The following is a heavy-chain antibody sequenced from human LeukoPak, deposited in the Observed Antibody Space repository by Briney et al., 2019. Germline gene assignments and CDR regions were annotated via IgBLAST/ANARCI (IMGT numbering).Heavy chain of an antibody. Sequence: GGSLRLSCAASGFTFSSYWMHWVRQAPGKGLVWVSRISTDGSSTSYADSVKGRFTISRDNAKNTLYVQMNSLRADDTAVYYCAREATGEFDYCGRGTLVTVSS. D-gene: IGHD5-24*01. CDR3: AREATGEFDY. CDR1: GFTFSSYW. J-gene: IGHJ4*02. V-gene: IGHV3-74*01. CDR2: ISTDGSST.